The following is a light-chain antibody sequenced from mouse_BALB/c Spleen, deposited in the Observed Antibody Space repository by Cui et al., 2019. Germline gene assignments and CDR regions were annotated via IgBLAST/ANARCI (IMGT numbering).Light chain of an antibody. V-gene: IGKV8-28*01. J-gene: IGKJ2*01. CDR2: GAS. CDR3: QNDHSYPYT. Sequence: DIVMTQSPSSLSVSAGEKVTMSCKSRQSLLNSGNQKNYLAWYPQKPGQPPKLFIYGASTRESGVPDRFTGSGSGTDFTLTISSVQAEDLAVYYCQNDHSYPYTFGGGTNLEIK. CDR1: QSLLNSGNQKNY.